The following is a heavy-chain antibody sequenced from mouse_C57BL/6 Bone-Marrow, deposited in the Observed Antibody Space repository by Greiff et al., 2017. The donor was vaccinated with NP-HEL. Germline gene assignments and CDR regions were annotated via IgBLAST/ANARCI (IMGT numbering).Heavy chain of an antibody. D-gene: IGHD1-1*01. CDR1: GYTFTNYW. J-gene: IGHJ4*01. Sequence: QVHVKQSGAELVRPGTSVKMSCKASGYTFTNYWIGWAKQRPGHGLEWIGDIYPGGGYTNYNEKFKGKATLTADKSSSTAYMQFSSLTSEDSAIYYCARYGTTVVGDAMDYWGQGTSVTVSS. V-gene: IGHV1-63*01. CDR2: IYPGGGYT. CDR3: ARYGTTVVGDAMDY.